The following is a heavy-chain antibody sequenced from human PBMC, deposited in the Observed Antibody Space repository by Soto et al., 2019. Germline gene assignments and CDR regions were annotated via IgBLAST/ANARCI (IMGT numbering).Heavy chain of an antibody. CDR3: ARRDRSGFSYWLDT. CDR1: GGSISGGVYY. CDR2: IYFSGTT. V-gene: IGHV4-31*02. Sequence: SETRSRTWTVSGGSISGGVYYWRWIRQHPGKVLEWIGTIYFSGTTYYNPSLKSRVTISVDTSKSQFSLKLSSVTAADTAVYYCARRDRSGFSYWLDTWGQGTLVTVSS. D-gene: IGHD3-22*01. J-gene: IGHJ5*02.